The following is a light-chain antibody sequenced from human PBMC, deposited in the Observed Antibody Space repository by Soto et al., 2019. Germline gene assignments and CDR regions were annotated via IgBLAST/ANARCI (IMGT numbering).Light chain of an antibody. V-gene: IGKV1-33*01. CDR3: QQYDNVGIT. J-gene: IGKJ5*01. Sequence: IQMTQSPSSLSASVGDRVTITCRASHDISTHLNWYQQMPGKAPKLLIYETSNVQTGVPSRFSGHGSGTEFVFTISSLQPEDIGTYYCQQYDNVGITGGQGTRLDIK. CDR2: ETS. CDR1: HDISTH.